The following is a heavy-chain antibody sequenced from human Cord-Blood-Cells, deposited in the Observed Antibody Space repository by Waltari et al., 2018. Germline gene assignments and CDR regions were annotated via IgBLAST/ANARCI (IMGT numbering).Heavy chain of an antibody. CDR2: IIPIFGTA. J-gene: IGHJ4*02. CDR3: AMAPYCSSTSCYGYFDY. CDR1: GGTVSGYD. D-gene: IGHD2-2*01. V-gene: IGHV1-69*01. Sequence: QVQLEQSGAEVKKPGSSVKVSCKAAGGTVSGYDISWVRRAPGQGLEWMGGIIPIFGTANYAQKFQGRVTITADESTSTAYMELSSLRSEDTAVYYCAMAPYCSSTSCYGYFDYWGQGTLVTVSS.